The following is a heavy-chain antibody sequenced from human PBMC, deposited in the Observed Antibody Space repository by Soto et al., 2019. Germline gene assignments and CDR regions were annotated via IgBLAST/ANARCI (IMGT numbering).Heavy chain of an antibody. V-gene: IGHV1-69*13. J-gene: IGHJ6*02. CDR3: ARGRYNWNDYYGMDV. CDR1: GGTFSSYA. CDR2: IIPIFGTA. Sequence: GASVKVTCKASGGTFSSYAISWVRQAPGQGLEWMGGIIPIFGTANCAQKFQGRVTITADESTSTAYMELSSLRSEDTAVYYCARGRYNWNDYYGMDVWGQGTTVTVSS. D-gene: IGHD1-1*01.